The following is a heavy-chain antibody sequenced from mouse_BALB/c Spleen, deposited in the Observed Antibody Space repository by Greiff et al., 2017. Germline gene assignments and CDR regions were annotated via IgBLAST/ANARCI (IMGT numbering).Heavy chain of an antibody. CDR3: TGVRSWFAY. V-gene: IGHV6-6*02. CDR1: GFTFSNYW. D-gene: IGHD1-1*01. J-gene: IGHJ3*01. CDR2: IRLKSNNYAT. Sequence: DVMLVESGGGLVQPGGSMKLSCVASGFTFSNYWMNWVRQSPEKGLEWVAEIRLKSNNYATHYAESVKGRFTISRDDSKSSVYLQMNNLRAEDTGIYYCTGVRSWFAYWGQGTLVTVSA.